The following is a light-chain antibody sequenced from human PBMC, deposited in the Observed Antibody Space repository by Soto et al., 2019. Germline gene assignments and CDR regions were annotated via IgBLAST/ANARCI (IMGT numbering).Light chain of an antibody. CDR3: CSFAGSTASPEV. CDR2: EVS. J-gene: IGLJ1*01. Sequence: QSVLTQPASVSGSPGQSITISCTGTISDVGSHNLVSWYQQHPGKAPKLIIYEVSERPSGVSTRFSGSKSGNTASLTVSGLQPDDEADYHCCSFAGSTASPEVYGTGTKGTVL. V-gene: IGLV2-23*02. CDR1: ISDVGSHNL.